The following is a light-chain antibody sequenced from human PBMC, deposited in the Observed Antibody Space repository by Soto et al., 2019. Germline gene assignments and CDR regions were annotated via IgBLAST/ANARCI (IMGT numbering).Light chain of an antibody. CDR1: SSNIGSNT. J-gene: IGLJ2*01. V-gene: IGLV1-44*01. CDR3: AAWDDSLRGLE. Sequence: QSVLTQPPSASGTPGQMVTISCSGSSSNIGSNTVNWYQQLPGMAPKLLIYNNSQRPSGVPDRFSGSKSGTSASLAISGLQSADYAEYYCAAWDDSLRGLEFGGGTKLTVL. CDR2: NNS.